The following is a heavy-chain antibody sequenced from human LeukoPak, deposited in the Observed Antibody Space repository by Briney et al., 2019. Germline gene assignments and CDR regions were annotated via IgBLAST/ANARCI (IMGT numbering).Heavy chain of an antibody. D-gene: IGHD5-18*01. CDR2: IYSGGST. J-gene: IGHJ4*02. CDR1: GSTVSSNY. V-gene: IGHV3-66*02. Sequence: GGSLKLSCAASGSTVSSNYMSWVRQAPGKGLEWVSVIYSGGSTYYADSVKGRFTISRDNSKNTLYLQMNSLRAEDTAVYNCARDGYSYGSTFDYWGQGTLVTVSS. CDR3: ARDGYSYGSTFDY.